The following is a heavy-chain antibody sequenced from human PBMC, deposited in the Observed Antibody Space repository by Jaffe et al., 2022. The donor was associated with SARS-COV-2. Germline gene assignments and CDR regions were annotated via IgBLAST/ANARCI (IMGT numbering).Heavy chain of an antibody. D-gene: IGHD3-3*01. CDR2: IYYTGST. CDR1: GGSFSTSTYY. CDR3: ARLPYYDFRGFDS. V-gene: IGHV4-39*02. Sequence: QLQLQESGPGLVKPSETLSLTCTVSGGSFSTSTYYWGWIRQPPGKGLEWIGTIYYTGSTYHSPSLKSRVTIFVDSSKKNFSLKLSSVTAADTAVYYCARLPYYDFRGFDSWGQGTPVTVSS. J-gene: IGHJ5*01.